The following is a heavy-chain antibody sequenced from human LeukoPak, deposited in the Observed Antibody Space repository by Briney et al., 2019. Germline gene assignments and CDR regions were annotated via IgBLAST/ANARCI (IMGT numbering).Heavy chain of an antibody. Sequence: GGSMSLCCAASGFTVSSNYMSWVRQAPVKGLEWVSVIYSGGSTYYADSVKGRFTISRDNSKNTLYLQMNSLRAEDTAVYYCAREGGFLGGPFDYWGQGTLVTVSS. CDR1: GFTVSSNY. D-gene: IGHD3-3*01. V-gene: IGHV3-66*01. CDR2: IYSGGST. J-gene: IGHJ4*02. CDR3: AREGGFLGGPFDY.